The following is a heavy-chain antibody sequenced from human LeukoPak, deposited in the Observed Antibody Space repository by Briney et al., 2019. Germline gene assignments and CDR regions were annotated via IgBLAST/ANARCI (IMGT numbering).Heavy chain of an antibody. Sequence: GGSLRLSCAASGFTFSNYDMHWVRQAPGKGLEWVAVISYDGSNKYYADSVKGRFTISRDNSKNTLYVQMNSLRAEDTAVYYCARGTVTSNYYYGMDVWGQGTTVTVSS. D-gene: IGHD4-17*01. CDR3: ARGTVTSNYYYGMDV. CDR1: GFTFSNYD. CDR2: ISYDGSNK. J-gene: IGHJ6*02. V-gene: IGHV3-30*03.